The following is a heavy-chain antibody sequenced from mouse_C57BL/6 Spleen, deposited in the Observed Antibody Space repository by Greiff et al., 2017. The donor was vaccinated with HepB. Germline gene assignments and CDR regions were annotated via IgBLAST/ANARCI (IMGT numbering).Heavy chain of an antibody. CDR1: GYTFTDYY. CDR2: INPYNGGT. V-gene: IGHV1-19*01. CDR3: ARDWDEDYYAMDY. D-gene: IGHD4-1*01. Sequence: EVQLQQSGPVLVKPGASVKMSCKASGYTFTDYYMNWVKQSHGKSLEWIGVINPYNGGTSYNQKFKGKATLTVDKSSSTAYMELNSLTSEDSAVYYCARDWDEDYYAMDYWGQGTSVTVSS. J-gene: IGHJ4*01.